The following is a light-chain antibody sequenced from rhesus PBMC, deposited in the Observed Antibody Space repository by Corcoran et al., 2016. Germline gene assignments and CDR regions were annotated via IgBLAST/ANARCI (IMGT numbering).Light chain of an antibody. CDR1: ENVNNY. CDR2: AAS. V-gene: IGKV1-74*01. CDR3: QHSYSTPYS. J-gene: IGKJ2*01. Sequence: DIQMTQPPSSLSASVGDRVTITCRASENVNNYLHWYQQKPGKAPKLLIYAASTLQSGVPSRFSGSGSGTDYTFTISSLQPEDVATYYCQHSYSTPYSFGQGTKVEIK.